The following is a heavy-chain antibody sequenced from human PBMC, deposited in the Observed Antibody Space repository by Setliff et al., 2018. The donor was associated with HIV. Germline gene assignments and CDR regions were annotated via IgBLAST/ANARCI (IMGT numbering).Heavy chain of an antibody. Sequence: SETLSLTCTVSGGSIRSSDYYWGWVRQPPGKRLEWLGSIYYGGSTSYNPSLSSRLTISVDTSKNQVSLRLSSVTAADTGVYYCARHKDPPGSRWIFYYYYMDLWGGGTTVTVSS. D-gene: IGHD6-13*01. CDR1: GGSIRSSDYY. V-gene: IGHV4-39*01. J-gene: IGHJ6*03. CDR2: IYYGGST. CDR3: ARHKDPPGSRWIFYYYYMDL.